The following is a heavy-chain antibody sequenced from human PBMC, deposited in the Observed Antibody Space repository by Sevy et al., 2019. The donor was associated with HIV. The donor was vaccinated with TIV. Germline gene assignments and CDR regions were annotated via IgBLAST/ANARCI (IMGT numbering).Heavy chain of an antibody. CDR2: IYSTGGS. CDR1: GGSISGYY. V-gene: IGHV4-4*07. CDR3: AREADGYNYVAEF. Sequence: SETLSLICTVSGGSISGYYWSWIRQPAGKGLEWIGRIYSTGGSNYHPSLKRRVTMSVDTSKNKFSLRLSSVTAADTAVYFCAREADGYNYVAEFWGQGTLVTVSS. J-gene: IGHJ4*02. D-gene: IGHD5-12*01.